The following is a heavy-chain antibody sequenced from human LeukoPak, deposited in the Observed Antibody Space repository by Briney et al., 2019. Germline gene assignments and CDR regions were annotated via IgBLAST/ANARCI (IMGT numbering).Heavy chain of an antibody. Sequence: AASVAVSCKVSGYTLTELSMHWVRQAPGKGLEWMGGFDPEDGETIYAQNLQSRVTMTEDTSTDTAYMELSSLRSEDTAVYYCATGAQLWLSYWGQGTLDTVSS. CDR2: FDPEDGET. CDR3: ATGAQLWLSY. CDR1: GYTLTELS. D-gene: IGHD5-18*01. V-gene: IGHV1-24*01. J-gene: IGHJ4*02.